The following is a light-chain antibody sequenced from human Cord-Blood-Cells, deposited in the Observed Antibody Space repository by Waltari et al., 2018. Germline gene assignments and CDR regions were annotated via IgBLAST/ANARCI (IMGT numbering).Light chain of an antibody. CDR2: NVS. J-gene: IGLJ2*01. CDR3: SSYTSSSVV. V-gene: IGLV2-14*01. Sequence: QSALTQPASVSGSPGPSITIPCTGTSSDVGGYNYVSWYQQHPVKAPKLMIYNVSNRPSGVSNRFSGSNSGNTASLTISGLQAEDEADYYCSSYTSSSVVFGGGTKLTVL. CDR1: SSDVGGYNY.